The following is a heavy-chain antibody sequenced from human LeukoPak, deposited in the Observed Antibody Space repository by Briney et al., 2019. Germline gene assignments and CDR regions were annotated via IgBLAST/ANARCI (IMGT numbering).Heavy chain of an antibody. CDR1: GGSISSGGYY. J-gene: IGHJ3*02. V-gene: IGHV4-30-2*01. CDR2: IYHSGST. CDR3: ARDTTRGAFDI. Sequence: SETLSLTCTVSGGSISSGGYYWSWIRQPPGKGLEWIGYIYHSGSTYYNQSLKSRVTISVDRSKNQFSLKLSSVTAADTAVYYCARDTTRGAFDIWGQGTMVTVSS. D-gene: IGHD1-26*01.